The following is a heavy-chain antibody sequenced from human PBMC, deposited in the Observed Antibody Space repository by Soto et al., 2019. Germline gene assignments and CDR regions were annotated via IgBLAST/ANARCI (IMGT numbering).Heavy chain of an antibody. CDR3: ARSGSSSWYWFDP. CDR1: GGSISSSSYY. CDR2: IYYSGST. J-gene: IGHJ5*02. V-gene: IGHV4-39*01. D-gene: IGHD6-13*01. Sequence: SETLSLTCTVSGGSISSSSYYWGWIRQPPGKGLEWIGSIYYSGSTYYNPSLKRRVTISVDTSKNQFSLKLSSVTAADTAVYYCARSGSSSWYWFDPWGQGTLVTVSS.